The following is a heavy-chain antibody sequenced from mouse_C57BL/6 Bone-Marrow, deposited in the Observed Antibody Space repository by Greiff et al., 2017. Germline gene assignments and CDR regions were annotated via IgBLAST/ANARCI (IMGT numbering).Heavy chain of an antibody. CDR1: GYTFTDYY. Sequence: LVKPGASVKMSCKASGYTFTDYYMNWVKQSHGKSLEWIGVINPYNGGTSYNQKFKGKATLTVDKSSSTAYMELNSLTSEDSAVYYCAREVLGDYWGQGTTLTVSS. CDR2: INPYNGGT. J-gene: IGHJ2*01. CDR3: AREVLGDY. V-gene: IGHV1-19*01. D-gene: IGHD4-1*01.